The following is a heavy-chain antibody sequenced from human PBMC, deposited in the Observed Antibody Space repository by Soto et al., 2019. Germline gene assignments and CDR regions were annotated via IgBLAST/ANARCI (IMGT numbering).Heavy chain of an antibody. J-gene: IGHJ3*01. CDR3: ARGGVVPADHDAFDV. CDR2: ISSSSSTI. Sequence: PGGSLRLSCAASGFTFSSYSMNWVRQAPGKGLEWVSYISSSSSTIYYADSVKGRFTISRDNAKNSLYLQMNSLRAEDTAVYYCARGGVVPADHDAFDVWGQGTMVTVSS. D-gene: IGHD2-2*01. V-gene: IGHV3-48*04. CDR1: GFTFSSYS.